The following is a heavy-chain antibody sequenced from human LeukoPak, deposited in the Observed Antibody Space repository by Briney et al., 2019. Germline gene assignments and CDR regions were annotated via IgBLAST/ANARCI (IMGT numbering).Heavy chain of an antibody. J-gene: IGHJ4*02. Sequence: PGGSLRLSCAASGFTFSSYAMSWVRQAPGKGLEWVSAISGSGGSTYYADSVKGRFTISRDNPKNTLYLQMNSLRAEDTAVYYCARTDGDYGLRGPYYFDYWGQGTLVTVSS. CDR3: ARTDGDYGLRGPYYFDY. CDR1: GFTFSSYA. V-gene: IGHV3-23*01. CDR2: ISGSGGST. D-gene: IGHD4-17*01.